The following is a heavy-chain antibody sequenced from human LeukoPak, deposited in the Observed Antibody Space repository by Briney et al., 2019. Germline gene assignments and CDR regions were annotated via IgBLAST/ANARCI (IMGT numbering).Heavy chain of an antibody. CDR2: IRGSGDST. J-gene: IGHJ4*02. D-gene: IGHD6-13*01. CDR1: GFTFSSYA. CDR3: ARVRWQQLVDFDY. V-gene: IGHV3-23*01. Sequence: GGSLRLSCAASGFTFSSYAMSWVRQASGKGLEWVSAIRGSGDSTYYADSVKGRFPISRDNSKNTLYLQMNSLRAEDTAVYYCARVRWQQLVDFDYWGQGTLVTVSS.